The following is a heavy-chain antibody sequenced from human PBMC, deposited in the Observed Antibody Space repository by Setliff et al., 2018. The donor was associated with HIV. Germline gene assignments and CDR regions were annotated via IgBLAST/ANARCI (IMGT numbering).Heavy chain of an antibody. J-gene: IGHJ4*02. CDR1: GYSISSGYY. CDR3: ATDPKGDGWAYFDS. D-gene: IGHD6-19*01. V-gene: IGHV4-38-2*02. CDR2: IYGSGTT. Sequence: SETLSLTCAVSGYSISSGYYWGWIRQPPGKGLEWIGSIYGSGTTKYNPSLRSRVTISVDKSKNQLSLSLDSVTAADTAVYYCATDPKGDGWAYFDSWGQGTLVTVSS.